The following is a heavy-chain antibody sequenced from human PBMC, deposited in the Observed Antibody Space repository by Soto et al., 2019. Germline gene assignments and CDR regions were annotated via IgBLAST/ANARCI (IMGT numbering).Heavy chain of an antibody. CDR3: AKGRGGSGSLTPRVDF. CDR2: ISGGGDTT. J-gene: IGHJ4*02. CDR1: GFTFNNYA. V-gene: IGHV3-23*01. Sequence: EVQLLESGGGLVQPGGSLRLSCAASGFTFNNYAMTWVSQAPGKGLEWVSAISGGGDTTSYADSVKGRFTVSRDGSKNTLYLQMSSPRAEDTALYYCAKGRGGSGSLTPRVDFWGQGTLVTVSS. D-gene: IGHD3-10*01.